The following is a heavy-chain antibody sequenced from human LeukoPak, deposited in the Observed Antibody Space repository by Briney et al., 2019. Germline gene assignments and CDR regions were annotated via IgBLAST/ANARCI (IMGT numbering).Heavy chain of an antibody. CDR3: AKSKVIWDDDAFDF. CDR1: VFAFSSYA. V-gene: IGHV3-23*01. Sequence: PGGSLRLSCAASVFAFSSYAMSWVRQAPGTGLEWVSTISGSGGSTYYADSVKGRFTISRDNSKNTLYLQMNSLRAEDTAVYYCAKSKVIWDDDAFDFWRQGTTVTVSS. D-gene: IGHD1-26*01. J-gene: IGHJ3*01. CDR2: ISGSGGST.